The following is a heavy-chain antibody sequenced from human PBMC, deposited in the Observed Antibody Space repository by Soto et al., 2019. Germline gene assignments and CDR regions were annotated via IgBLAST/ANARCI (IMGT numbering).Heavy chain of an antibody. J-gene: IGHJ6*02. CDR1: GGSINSGTYY. Sequence: SETLSLTCTVSGGSINSGTYYWGWIRQPPGEGLEWIGFIYFSGSTYYSPSLSSRVTMSIDTSRNQFSLSLTSVTAADTAVYYCARFPVGGMDVWGQGITVTVSS. CDR3: ARFPVGGMDV. V-gene: IGHV4-39*01. D-gene: IGHD2-15*01. CDR2: IYFSGST.